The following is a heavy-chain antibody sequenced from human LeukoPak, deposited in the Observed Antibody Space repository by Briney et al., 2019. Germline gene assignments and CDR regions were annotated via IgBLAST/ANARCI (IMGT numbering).Heavy chain of an antibody. CDR1: GYTFTSYG. Sequence: AAVKVSCKASGYTFTSYGISWVRQAPGQGLEWMGWISAYNGNTNYAQKLQGRVTMTTDTSTSTAYMELRSLRSDDTAVYYCARRAISSQLWPYGMDVWGQGTTVTVSS. J-gene: IGHJ6*02. V-gene: IGHV1-18*01. D-gene: IGHD5-18*01. CDR3: ARRAISSQLWPYGMDV. CDR2: ISAYNGNT.